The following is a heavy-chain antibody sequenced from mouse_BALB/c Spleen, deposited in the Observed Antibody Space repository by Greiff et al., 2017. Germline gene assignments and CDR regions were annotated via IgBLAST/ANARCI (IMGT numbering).Heavy chain of an antibody. CDR3: ASHDGYYGWFAY. D-gene: IGHD2-3*01. J-gene: IGHJ3*01. V-gene: IGHV5-12-1*01. Sequence: EAKLVESGGGLVKPGGSLKLSCAASGFAFSSYDMSWVRQTPEKRLEWVAYISSGGGSTYYPDTVKGRFTISRDNAKNTLYLQMSSLKSEDTAMYYCASHDGYYGWFAYWGQGTLVTVSA. CDR1: GFAFSSYD. CDR2: ISSGGGST.